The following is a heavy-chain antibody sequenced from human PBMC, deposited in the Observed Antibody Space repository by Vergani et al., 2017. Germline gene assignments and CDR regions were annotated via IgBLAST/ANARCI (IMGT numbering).Heavy chain of an antibody. V-gene: IGHV1-69-2*01. CDR3: ATPQTVTTGGMEV. J-gene: IGHJ6*02. Sequence: EVQLVQSGAEVKKPEATMKISCKVSGYTFTDHYMHWVKQAPGKGLEWMGLVDPEDVETIYAEKFKGRVTIAADTSTDTAHLELSSLRSEETAVYYCATPQTVTTGGMEVWGQGTTVIVSS. CDR2: VDPEDVET. D-gene: IGHD4-17*01. CDR1: GYTFTDHY.